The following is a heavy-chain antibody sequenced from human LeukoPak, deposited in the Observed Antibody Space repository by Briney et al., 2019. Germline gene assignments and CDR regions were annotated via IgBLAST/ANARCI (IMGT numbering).Heavy chain of an antibody. V-gene: IGHV4-59*01. J-gene: IGHJ5*02. CDR1: GGSMSPYY. CDR2: QYYSGAT. CDR3: ARVLLSNYDFWSGYSNWFDP. D-gene: IGHD3-3*01. Sequence: SETLSLTCSVSGGSMSPYYWNWIRQPPGKGLEWIGYQYYSGATDYNPSLKSRVTISVDTSKNQFSLKLSSVTAADTAVYYCARVLLSNYDFWSGYSNWFDPWGQGTLVTVSS.